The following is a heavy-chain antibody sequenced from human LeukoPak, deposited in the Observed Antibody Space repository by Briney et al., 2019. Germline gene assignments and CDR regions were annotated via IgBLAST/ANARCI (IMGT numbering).Heavy chain of an antibody. V-gene: IGHV4-59*01. CDR2: IYYSGST. CDR3: ARQYVYPYFDY. CDR1: GGSISSYY. J-gene: IGHJ4*02. D-gene: IGHD5/OR15-5a*01. Sequence: PSETLSLTCTVSGGSISSYYWSWIRQPPGKGLEWIGYIYYSGSTNYNPSLKSRVTISVDTSKNQFSLKLSSVTAADTAVYYCARQYVYPYFDYWGQGTLVTVSS.